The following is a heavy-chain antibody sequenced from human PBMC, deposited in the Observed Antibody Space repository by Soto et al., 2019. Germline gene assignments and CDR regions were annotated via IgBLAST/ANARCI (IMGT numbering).Heavy chain of an antibody. D-gene: IGHD3-10*01. V-gene: IGHV1-46*01. CDR1: GYTFTSYY. J-gene: IGHJ5*02. CDR3: ARSKLPPAPKVRYNWFDP. CDR2: INPNDGST. Sequence: GASVKVSCKASGYTFTSYYMHWVRQAPGQGLEWMGMINPNDGSTSYAQKFQGRVTMTTDTSTSTAYMELRSLRSDDTAVYYCARSKLPPAPKVRYNWFDPWGQGTLVTVSS.